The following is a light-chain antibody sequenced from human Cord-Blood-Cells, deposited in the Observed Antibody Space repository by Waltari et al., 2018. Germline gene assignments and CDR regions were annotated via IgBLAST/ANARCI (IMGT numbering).Light chain of an antibody. CDR1: QSVSSN. CDR2: GAS. Sequence: EIVMTQXXATXXXXXXXXXXXSCRASQSVSSNLAWYQQKPGQAPRLLIYGASTRATGIPARFSGSGSGTEFTLTISSLQSEDFAVYYCQQYNNWPYTFGQGTKLEIK. J-gene: IGKJ2*01. V-gene: IGKV3-15*01. CDR3: QQYNNWPYT.